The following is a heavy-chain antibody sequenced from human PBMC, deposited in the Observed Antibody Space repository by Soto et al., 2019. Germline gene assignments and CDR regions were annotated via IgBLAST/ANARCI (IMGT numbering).Heavy chain of an antibody. CDR2: ISGSGGST. CDR3: AKDQGSSWYEIDY. V-gene: IGHV3-23*01. CDR1: GFTLSNYA. Sequence: EVHLLESGGGLVQPGGSLRLTCAASGFTLSNYAVTWVRQAPGKGLEWVSTISGSGGSTYYADSVKGRFTISRDNSKNTLYLQMNSLRAEDTAVYYCAKDQGSSWYEIDYWGQGTLVTVSS. J-gene: IGHJ4*02. D-gene: IGHD6-13*01.